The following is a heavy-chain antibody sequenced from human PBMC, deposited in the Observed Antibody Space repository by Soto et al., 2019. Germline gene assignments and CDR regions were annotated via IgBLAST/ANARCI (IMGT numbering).Heavy chain of an antibody. CDR2: INPSGGST. D-gene: IGHD4-17*01. J-gene: IGHJ6*02. CDR3: ASATLTVTTHYYYYYYYGMDV. Sequence: GASVKVSCKASGYTFTSYYMHWVRQAPGQGLEWMGIINPSGGSTSYAQKFQGRVTMTRDTSTSTVYMELSSLRSEDTAVYYCASATLTVTTHYYYYYYYGMDVWGQGTTVTVSS. CDR1: GYTFTSYY. V-gene: IGHV1-46*01.